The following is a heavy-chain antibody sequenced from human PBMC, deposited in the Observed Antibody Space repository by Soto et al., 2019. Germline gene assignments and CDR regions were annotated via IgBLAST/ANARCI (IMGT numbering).Heavy chain of an antibody. CDR3: ARDVAAAGKDWFDP. J-gene: IGHJ5*02. Sequence: QVQLQESGPGLVKPSQTLSLTCTVSGGSISSGDYYWSWIRQPPGEGLEWIGYIYYSGNTYYNPSLRSRVTISLDTSKNQFSLKLSSATAADTAVYYGARDVAAAGKDWFDPWGQGTLVTVSS. V-gene: IGHV4-30-4*01. CDR1: GGSISSGDYY. D-gene: IGHD6-13*01. CDR2: IYYSGNT.